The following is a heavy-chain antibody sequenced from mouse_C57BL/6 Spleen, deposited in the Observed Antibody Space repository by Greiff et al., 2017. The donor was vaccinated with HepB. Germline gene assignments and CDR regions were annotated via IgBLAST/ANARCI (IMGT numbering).Heavy chain of an antibody. Sequence: EVQLQQSGAELVRPGASVKLSCTASGFNIKDDYMHWVKQRPEQGLEWIGWIDPENGDTEYASKFQGKATITADTYSNTAYLQLSSLTSEDTAVYYCTRGDDYDVGFAYWGQGTLVTVSA. D-gene: IGHD2-4*01. CDR2: IDPENGDT. CDR3: TRGDDYDVGFAY. CDR1: GFNIKDDY. V-gene: IGHV14-4*01. J-gene: IGHJ3*01.